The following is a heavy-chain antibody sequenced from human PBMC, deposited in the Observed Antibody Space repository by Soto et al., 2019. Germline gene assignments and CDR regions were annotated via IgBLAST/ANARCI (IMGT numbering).Heavy chain of an antibody. CDR2: IYHSGAT. J-gene: IGHJ4*02. CDR3: ARAVGYCSGGSCHGLDY. CDR1: GGSISSSNW. D-gene: IGHD2-15*01. V-gene: IGHV4-4*02. Sequence: QVQLQESGPGLVRPSGTLALTCAVSGGSISSSNWWNWVRQPPGKGLEWIGGIYHSGATNYTPSLNSRVTISVDKSNNQFSLKLSSVTAAETAVYYCARAVGYCSGGSCHGLDYWGQGTLVTVSS.